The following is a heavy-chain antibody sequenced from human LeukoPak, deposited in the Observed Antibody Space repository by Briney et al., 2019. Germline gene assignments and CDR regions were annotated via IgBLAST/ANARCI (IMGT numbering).Heavy chain of an antibody. D-gene: IGHD5-18*01. CDR1: GYSTSSGYY. V-gene: IGHV4-38-2*02. CDR2: IYHSGST. J-gene: IGHJ4*02. Sequence: SETLSLTCAVSGYSTSSGYYWGWIRQPPGKGLEWIGSIYHSGSTYYNPSLKSRVTISVDTSKNQFSLKLSSVTAADTAVYYCAREVGYSYGSDFWGQGTLVTVSS. CDR3: AREVGYSYGSDF.